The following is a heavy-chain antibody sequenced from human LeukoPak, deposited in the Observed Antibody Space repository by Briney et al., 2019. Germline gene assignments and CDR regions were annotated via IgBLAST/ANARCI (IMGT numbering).Heavy chain of an antibody. CDR1: GFMFNAYW. CDR2: IRQDGGEI. Sequence: PGESLRLSCTGSGFMFNAYWISWVRKAPGMGLEWVGKIRQDGGEIFYVDSVRGRFTTSRDNAKNSVYLQLNSLRAEDTAVYYCARADLEWYLDLWGRGTMVTVSS. J-gene: IGHJ2*01. CDR3: ARADLEWYLDL. V-gene: IGHV3-7*01.